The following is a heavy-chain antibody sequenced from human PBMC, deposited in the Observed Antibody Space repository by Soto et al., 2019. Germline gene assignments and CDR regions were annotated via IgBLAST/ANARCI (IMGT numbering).Heavy chain of an antibody. CDR3: AASCVGCGGFNYYGMDV. CDR2: IYYSGST. CDR1: GGSISSGGYY. Sequence: QVQLQESGPGLVKPSQTLSLTCTVSGGSISSGGYYWSCIRQHPWNGLEWIGCIYYSGSTYYTPSLKSRVTISVDTYKNQFSLKLSSVTAADTAVYYCAASCVGCGGFNYYGMDVWGQGTTVTVSS. D-gene: IGHD2-21*01. V-gene: IGHV4-31*03. J-gene: IGHJ6*02.